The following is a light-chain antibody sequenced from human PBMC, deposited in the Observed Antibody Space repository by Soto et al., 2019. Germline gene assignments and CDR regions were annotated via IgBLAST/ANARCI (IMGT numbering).Light chain of an antibody. CDR1: QGISSY. CDR2: DAS. J-gene: IGKJ4*01. V-gene: IGKV1-9*01. Sequence: IQLTQSPSSLSASVGERVTITCRASQGISSYLCWYQQKPGKAPNLLIYDASTLHSGVPSRFSGGGSGTDFTLTISSLQPEDFATYYCQQVNVYPSTFGGGTKVDIK. CDR3: QQVNVYPST.